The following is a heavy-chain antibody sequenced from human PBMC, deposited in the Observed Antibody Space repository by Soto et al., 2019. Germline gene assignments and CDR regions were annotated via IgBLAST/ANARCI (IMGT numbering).Heavy chain of an antibody. CDR1: GGSISGNY. V-gene: IGHV4-59*01. CDR2: VYNSGST. CDR3: ARYRREAVAGYTLDN. D-gene: IGHD6-13*01. Sequence: SATVSLTCTVSGGSISGNYWTWIGQARWEGLEWIGYVYNSGSTNYNPSLKSRVTISEDTSKSQFSLKVNSMTAADTAVYYCARYRREAVAGYTLDNWGQGILVTVS. J-gene: IGHJ4*02.